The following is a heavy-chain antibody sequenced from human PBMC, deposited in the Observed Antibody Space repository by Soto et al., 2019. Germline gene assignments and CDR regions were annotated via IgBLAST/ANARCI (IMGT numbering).Heavy chain of an antibody. Sequence: QVQPVQSGAEVKKPGASVKVSCKASGYTFTSYDINWVRQATGQGLEWMGWMNPNSGNTGYAQKFQGRVTMTRNTSISTAYMELSSLRSEDTAVYYCARAPYSSSWYYYGMDVWGQGTTVTVSS. CDR2: MNPNSGNT. CDR3: ARAPYSSSWYYYGMDV. D-gene: IGHD6-13*01. J-gene: IGHJ6*02. V-gene: IGHV1-8*01. CDR1: GYTFTSYD.